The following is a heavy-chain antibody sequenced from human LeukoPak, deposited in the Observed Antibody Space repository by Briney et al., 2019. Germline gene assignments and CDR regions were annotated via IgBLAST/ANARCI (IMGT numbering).Heavy chain of an antibody. CDR3: ARDLEAFDI. CDR2: IYYSGST. Sequence: SETLSLTCTVSGGSISSYYWSWIRQPPGKGLEWIGYIYYSGSTNYNPSLKSRVTISVDTSKNQFSLKPSSVTAADTAVYYCARDLEAFDIWGQGTMVTVSS. CDR1: GGSISSYY. D-gene: IGHD5-24*01. J-gene: IGHJ3*02. V-gene: IGHV4-59*01.